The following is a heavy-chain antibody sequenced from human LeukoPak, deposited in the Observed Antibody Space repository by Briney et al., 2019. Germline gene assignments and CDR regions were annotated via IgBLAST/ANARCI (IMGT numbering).Heavy chain of an antibody. Sequence: GGSLRLSCAASGFTLSNYWMNWVRQAPGKGLEWVANIKHDGTEKTYVDSVKGRFTISRDDAENSLYLQMNSLRAEDTALYYCARSPYSGSYGPFDYWGQGTLVTVSS. CDR3: ARSPYSGSYGPFDY. CDR2: IKHDGTEK. D-gene: IGHD1-26*01. J-gene: IGHJ4*02. V-gene: IGHV3-7*04. CDR1: GFTLSNYW.